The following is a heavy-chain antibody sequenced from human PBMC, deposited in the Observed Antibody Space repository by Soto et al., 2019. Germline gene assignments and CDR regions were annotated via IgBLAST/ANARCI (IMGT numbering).Heavy chain of an antibody. CDR3: ARVYGYYYYYMDA. Sequence: ASVKVSCKASGYSLTDNGITWVRQASGQGLEYVGWISPDSGKTDYAQKFQGRVTMTRDTSINTVYMELSSLRSDDTAVYYCARVYGYYYYYMDAWGKGTTVTSP. V-gene: IGHV1-8*01. CDR1: GYSLTDNG. J-gene: IGHJ6*03. D-gene: IGHD2-8*01. CDR2: ISPDSGKT.